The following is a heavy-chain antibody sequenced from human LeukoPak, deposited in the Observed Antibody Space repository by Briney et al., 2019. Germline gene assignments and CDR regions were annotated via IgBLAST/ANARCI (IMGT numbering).Heavy chain of an antibody. J-gene: IGHJ4*02. CDR3: ARERPGSACAFEY. D-gene: IGHD6-25*01. CDR1: GFTFSSYW. V-gene: IGHV3-7*01. Sequence: GRSLRLSCSASGFTFSSYWMSWVRQAPGKGLEWVANINQDGSVKYHVDSVKGRFTISRDNARNSLYLQMNSLRAEDTAMFYCARERPGSACAFEYWGQGTLVTVSS. CDR2: INQDGSVK.